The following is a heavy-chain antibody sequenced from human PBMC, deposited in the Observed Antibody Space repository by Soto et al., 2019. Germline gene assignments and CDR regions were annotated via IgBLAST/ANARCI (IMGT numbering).Heavy chain of an antibody. CDR2: LDGAGGST. D-gene: IGHD3-10*01. CDR3: AAPRDEYGSGVSWFTYGMDI. Sequence: GGSLRLSCLASGFTFSDFAMTWVRHVPGGGLEWVASLDGAGGSTYYAESVRGRFSISRDNSQNTLFLQMKRLTVDNTAIYYCAAPRDEYGSGVSWFTYGMDIWGQGTTVTVSS. J-gene: IGHJ6*02. V-gene: IGHV3-23*01. CDR1: GFTFSDFA.